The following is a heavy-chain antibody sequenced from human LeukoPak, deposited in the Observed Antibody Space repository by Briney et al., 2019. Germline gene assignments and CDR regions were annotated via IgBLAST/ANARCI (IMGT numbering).Heavy chain of an antibody. CDR1: GFTFSSCA. D-gene: IGHD2-15*01. CDR2: ISGSGGIT. J-gene: IGHJ4*02. CDR3: AKDRLGYCSGGSCYGLFDF. V-gene: IGHV3-23*01. Sequence: LGGSLRLSCAASGFTFSSCAMSWVRQAPGKGLEWVSGISGSGGITYYADSVKGRFTISRDNSKNTLYLQMNSLRAEDTAVYYCAKDRLGYCSGGSCYGLFDFWGQGTLVTVSS.